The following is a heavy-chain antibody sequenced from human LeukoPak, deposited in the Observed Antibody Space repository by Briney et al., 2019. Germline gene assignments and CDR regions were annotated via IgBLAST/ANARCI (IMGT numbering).Heavy chain of an antibody. Sequence: GGSLRLSCAASGFTLSSYAMSWVRQAPGKGLEWVSAISGSGGSTYYADSVKGRFTISRDNSKNTLYLQMNSLRAEDTAVYYCARSPRWQSFDYWGQGTLVTVSS. CDR1: GFTLSSYA. CDR3: ARSPRWQSFDY. D-gene: IGHD2-15*01. V-gene: IGHV3-23*01. CDR2: ISGSGGST. J-gene: IGHJ4*02.